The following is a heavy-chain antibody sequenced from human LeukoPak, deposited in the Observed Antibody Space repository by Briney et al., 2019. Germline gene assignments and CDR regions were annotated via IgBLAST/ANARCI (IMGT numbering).Heavy chain of an antibody. V-gene: IGHV3-30*03. Sequence: GGSLRLSCTASGFTFSSYGIHWVRQAPGKGLEWVAVISYDGSNKYYADSVKGRFTISRDNPKNTLYLQMNSLRAEDTAVYYCARADRRDAFDIWGQGTMVTVSS. CDR3: ARADRRDAFDI. CDR2: ISYDGSNK. J-gene: IGHJ3*02. CDR1: GFTFSSYG.